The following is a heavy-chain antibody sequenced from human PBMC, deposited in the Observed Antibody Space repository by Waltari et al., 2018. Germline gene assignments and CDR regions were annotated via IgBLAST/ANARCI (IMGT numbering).Heavy chain of an antibody. J-gene: IGHJ6*02. V-gene: IGHV1-69*01. CDR2: IIPIFGTA. Sequence: QVQLVQSGAEVKKPGSSVKVSCKASGCTFSSYAISWVRRAPGQGLEWMGGIIPIFGTANYAQKFQGRVTITADESTSTAYMELSSLRSEDTAVYYCARDEDYSNFDYYYGMDVWGQGTTVTVSS. CDR1: GCTFSSYA. D-gene: IGHD4-4*01. CDR3: ARDEDYSNFDYYYGMDV.